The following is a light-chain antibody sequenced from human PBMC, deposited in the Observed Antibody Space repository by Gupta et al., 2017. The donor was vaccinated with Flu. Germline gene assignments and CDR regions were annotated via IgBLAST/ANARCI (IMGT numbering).Light chain of an antibody. CDR1: SSNIGTNA. V-gene: IGLV1-44*01. CDR2: DNN. J-gene: IGLJ1*01. Sequence: QSVLPQPPSASGTPGQRVTISCSGSSSNIGTNAVHWYQQVPGTAPKLLIYDNNQRPSGVPDRISGSKSGTSASLAISGLQSEDEADYYGAAWDDSLNGHYVFGTGTEVTVL. CDR3: AAWDDSLNGHYV.